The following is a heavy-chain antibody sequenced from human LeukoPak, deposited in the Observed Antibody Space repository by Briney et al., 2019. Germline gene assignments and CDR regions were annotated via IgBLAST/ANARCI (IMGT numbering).Heavy chain of an antibody. CDR3: ARDVVAGNDY. J-gene: IGHJ4*02. CDR1: GFTFIRYG. CDR2: ISYDGNNK. Sequence: GGSLRLSCSASGFTFIRYGMNWVRQAPGKGLEWVAVISYDGNNKYYADSVKGRFTISRDISKNTLYLQMNSLRAEDTAVYYCARDVVAGNDYWGQGTLVTVSS. V-gene: IGHV3-30*03. D-gene: IGHD6-19*01.